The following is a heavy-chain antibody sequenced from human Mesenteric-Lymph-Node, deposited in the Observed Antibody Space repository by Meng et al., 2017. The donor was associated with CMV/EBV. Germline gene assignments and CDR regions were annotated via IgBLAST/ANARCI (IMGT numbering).Heavy chain of an antibody. D-gene: IGHD3-3*01. Sequence: CTVSGGSISSGDYYWSWIRQPPGKGLEWIGYIYYSGSTYYNTSLKSRVTISVDTSKNQFSLKLSSVTAADTAVYYCARGPTITISDYWGQGTLVTVSS. CDR1: GGSISSGDYY. CDR2: IYYSGST. CDR3: ARGPTITISDY. V-gene: IGHV4-30-4*01. J-gene: IGHJ4*02.